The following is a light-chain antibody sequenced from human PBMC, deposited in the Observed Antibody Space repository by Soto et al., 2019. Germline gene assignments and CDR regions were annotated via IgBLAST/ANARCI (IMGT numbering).Light chain of an antibody. CDR3: CSYAGSPVV. Sequence: QSALTQPRSVSGSPGQSVTISCTGTSSDVGGYNYVSWYQQHPGKAPKLMIYDVSKRPSGVPDRFSGSKSGNTASLTISGLQAEEEADYYCCSYAGSPVVCGGGTKLTVL. J-gene: IGLJ2*01. CDR2: DVS. V-gene: IGLV2-11*01. CDR1: SSDVGGYNY.